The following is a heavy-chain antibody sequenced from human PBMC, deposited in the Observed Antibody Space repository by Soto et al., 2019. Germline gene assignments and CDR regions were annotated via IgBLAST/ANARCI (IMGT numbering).Heavy chain of an antibody. CDR2: IDYDGTTT. CDR1: GFAFDSYW. CDR3: ARGPRPSSAGTGAY. V-gene: IGHV3-74*01. J-gene: IGHJ4*02. D-gene: IGHD6-13*01. Sequence: LRLSCAASGFAFDSYWMHWVRQVPGEGPVWVSRIDYDGTTTTYADSVKGRFTISRDNAKNTLYLQMNSLRAEDTAVYYCARGPRPSSAGTGAYWGQGTLVTVSS.